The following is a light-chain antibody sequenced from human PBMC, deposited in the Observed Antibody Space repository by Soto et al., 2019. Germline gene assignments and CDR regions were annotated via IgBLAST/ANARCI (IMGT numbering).Light chain of an antibody. Sequence: DIQMTQSPSSLSASVGDTVTITCRASQGIIDYLAWYQQRPGKAPNLLIYAASTLQIGGPSRFSGSGAGTDFTLTISSLQPEDAATDYCQKYDSAPQTFGPGTKVEIK. V-gene: IGKV1-27*01. CDR3: QKYDSAPQT. J-gene: IGKJ1*01. CDR1: QGIIDY. CDR2: AAS.